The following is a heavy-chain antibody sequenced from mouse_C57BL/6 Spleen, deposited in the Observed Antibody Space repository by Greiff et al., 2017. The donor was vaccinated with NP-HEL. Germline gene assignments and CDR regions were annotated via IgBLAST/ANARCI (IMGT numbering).Heavy chain of an antibody. J-gene: IGHJ3*01. Sequence: EVQGVESGPELVKPGASVKMSCKASGYTFTDYNMHWVKQSHGKSLEWIGYINPNNGGTSYNQKFKGKTTLTVNKSSSTAYMELRSLTSEDSAVYYCASNYDYSWFAYWGQGTLVTVSA. CDR3: ASNYDYSWFAY. D-gene: IGHD2-4*01. CDR2: INPNNGGT. V-gene: IGHV1-22*01. CDR1: GYTFTDYN.